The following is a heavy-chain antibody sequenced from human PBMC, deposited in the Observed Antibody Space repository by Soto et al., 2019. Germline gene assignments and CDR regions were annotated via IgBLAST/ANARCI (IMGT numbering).Heavy chain of an antibody. CDR1: GFTFSRYA. V-gene: IGHV3-23*01. D-gene: IGHD6-13*01. Sequence: PGGSLRLSCAASGFTFSRYAISWVRQAPGKGLEWVSAISGSGGSTYYADSVKCRFTISRDNSKNTRYLQMDSLRAEDTAVYYCARGRGRSQHNWFDPWGQGPPVTVSS. J-gene: IGHJ5*02. CDR2: ISGSGGST. CDR3: ARGRGRSQHNWFDP.